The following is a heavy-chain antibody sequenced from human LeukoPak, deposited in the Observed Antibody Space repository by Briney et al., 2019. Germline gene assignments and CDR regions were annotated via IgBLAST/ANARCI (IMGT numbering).Heavy chain of an antibody. Sequence: ASVKVSCKASGYTFTGYYMHWVRQAPGQGLEWMGWINPNSGGTNYAQKFQGRVTMTRDTSISTAYMELSRLRSDDTAVYYCARGSRSIAARLRNWFDPWGQGTLVTVSS. D-gene: IGHD6-6*01. V-gene: IGHV1-2*02. CDR1: GYTFTGYY. J-gene: IGHJ5*02. CDR3: ARGSRSIAARLRNWFDP. CDR2: INPNSGGT.